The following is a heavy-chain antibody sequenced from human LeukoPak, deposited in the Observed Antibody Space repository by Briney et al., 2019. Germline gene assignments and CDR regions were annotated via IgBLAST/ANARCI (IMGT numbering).Heavy chain of an antibody. V-gene: IGHV3-23*01. CDR2: ISGSGGST. D-gene: IGHD6-13*01. CDR3: AKSQSQTGSSWSFDY. CDR1: GFTFSSYA. J-gene: IGHJ4*02. Sequence: GGSLRLSCAASGFTFSSYAMSWVRQAPGKGLEWVSAISGSGGSTYYADSVKGRFTISRDNSKSTLYLQMNSLRAEDTAVYYCAKSQSQTGSSWSFDYWGQGTLVTVSS.